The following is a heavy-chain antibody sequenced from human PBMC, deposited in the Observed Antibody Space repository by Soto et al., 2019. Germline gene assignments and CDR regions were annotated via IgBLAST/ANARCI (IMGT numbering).Heavy chain of an antibody. J-gene: IGHJ6*02. CDR3: AKGGSGNYLTYYYYYGMDV. CDR1: GFSLSNNG. V-gene: IGHV3-30*18. CDR2: ISYAGNNK. D-gene: IGHD3-22*01. Sequence: QVQLVESGGGVVQPGRSLRLSCAASGFSLSNNGMHWVRQAPGKGLEWVAVISYAGNNKYYADSVKGRFTISRDNSKNTVYLEMNNLRAEDTAMYYCAKGGSGNYLTYYYYYGMDVWGQGTTVTVSS.